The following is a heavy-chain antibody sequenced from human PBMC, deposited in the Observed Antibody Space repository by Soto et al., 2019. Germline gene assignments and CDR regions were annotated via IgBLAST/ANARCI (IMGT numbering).Heavy chain of an antibody. D-gene: IGHD3-10*01. V-gene: IGHV4-31*03. CDR2: IYYSGST. CDR1: GGSISSGGXX. J-gene: IGHJ6*02. CDR3: XARXQLTTYGSGLIYGMDV. Sequence: QVQLQESGPGLVKPSQTLSLTCTVSGGSISSGGXXWSWIRQHPGKGLEWIGYIYYSGSTYYNPSLKSRVTISVDTXXXXXXXXXSXVXXXXXXXXXXARXQLTTYGSGLIYGMDVWGQGTTVTVSS.